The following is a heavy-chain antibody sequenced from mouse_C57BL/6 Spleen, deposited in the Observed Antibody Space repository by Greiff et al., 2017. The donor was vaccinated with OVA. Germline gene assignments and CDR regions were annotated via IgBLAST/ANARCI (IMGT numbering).Heavy chain of an antibody. CDR3: ARRGNDGGDAMDY. CDR2: IDPSDSET. V-gene: IGHV1-52*01. CDR1: GYTFTSYW. J-gene: IGHJ4*01. Sequence: VQLQQSGAELVRPGSSVKLSCKASGYTFTSYWMHWVKQRPIQGLEWIGNIDPSDSETHYNQKFKDKATLTVDKSSSTAYMQLSSLTSEDSAVYYCARRGNDGGDAMDYWGQGTSVTVSS. D-gene: IGHD2-3*01.